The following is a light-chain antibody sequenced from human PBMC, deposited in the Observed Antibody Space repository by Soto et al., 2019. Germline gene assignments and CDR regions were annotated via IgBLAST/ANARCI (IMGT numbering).Light chain of an antibody. J-gene: IGLJ2*01. CDR1: SSNIGAGYD. Sequence: QSALTQPPSVSGAPGQRITISCTGSSSNIGAGYDVHWYQHLPGTAPKLLIYGNTNRPSGVPDRFSGSKSGTSASLAIAGLQAEDEADYYCQSYDNSLSGHVIFGGGTKVTVL. CDR3: QSYDNSLSGHVI. V-gene: IGLV1-40*01. CDR2: GNT.